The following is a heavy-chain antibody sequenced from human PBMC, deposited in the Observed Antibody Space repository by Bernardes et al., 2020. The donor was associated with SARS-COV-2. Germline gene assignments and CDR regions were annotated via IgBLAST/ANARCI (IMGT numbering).Heavy chain of an antibody. J-gene: IGHJ3*02. CDR2: IYPGDSDT. CDR1: GYSFTSYW. V-gene: IGHV5-51*01. CDR3: ARRDSSSWGRGFKDAFDI. D-gene: IGHD6-13*01. Sequence: GESLKISCKGSGYSFTSYWIGWVRQMPGKGLGWMGIIYPGDSDTRYSPSFQGQVTISADKSISTAYLQWSSLKASDTAMYYCARRDSSSWGRGFKDAFDIWGQGTMVTVSS.